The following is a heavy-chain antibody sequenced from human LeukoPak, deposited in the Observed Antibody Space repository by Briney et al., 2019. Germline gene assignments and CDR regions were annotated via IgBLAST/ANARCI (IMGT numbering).Heavy chain of an antibody. CDR2: IYYSGST. CDR3: ARYADTYDFWSGYPY. D-gene: IGHD3-3*01. CDR1: GGSISSGGYY. J-gene: IGHJ4*02. Sequence: SQTLSLTCTVSGGSISSGGYYWSWIRQHPGKGLEWIGYIYYSGSTYYDPSLKSRVTISVDTSKNQFSLKLSSVTAADTAVYYCARYADTYDFWSGYPYWGQGTLVTVSS. V-gene: IGHV4-31*03.